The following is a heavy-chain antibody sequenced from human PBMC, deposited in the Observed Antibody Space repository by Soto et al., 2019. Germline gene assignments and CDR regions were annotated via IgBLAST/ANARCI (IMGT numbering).Heavy chain of an antibody. D-gene: IGHD2-2*01. CDR3: ARDLGFCSSTTCYPWFDP. J-gene: IGHJ5*02. CDR2: INHSGST. V-gene: IGHV4-34*01. Sequence: PSETLSLTCAVYGGSFSGYYWSWIRQPPGKGLEWIGEINHSGSTNYNPSLKSRVTISVDTSKNQFSLKLSSLTAADTAVYYCARDLGFCSSTTCYPWFDPWGQGTLVTVSS. CDR1: GGSFSGYY.